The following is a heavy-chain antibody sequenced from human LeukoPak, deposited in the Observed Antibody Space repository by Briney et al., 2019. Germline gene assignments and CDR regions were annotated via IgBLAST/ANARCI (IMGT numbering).Heavy chain of an antibody. J-gene: IGHJ4*02. Sequence: PGGSLRLSCAASGFTFSSCSMNWVRQAPGKGLEWVSSISSSSSYIYYADSVKGRFTISRDNAKNSLYLQMNSLRAEDTAVYYCARGGVVTVATDYWGQGTLVTVSS. V-gene: IGHV3-21*01. CDR3: ARGGVVTVATDY. D-gene: IGHD3-3*01. CDR1: GFTFSSCS. CDR2: ISSSSSYI.